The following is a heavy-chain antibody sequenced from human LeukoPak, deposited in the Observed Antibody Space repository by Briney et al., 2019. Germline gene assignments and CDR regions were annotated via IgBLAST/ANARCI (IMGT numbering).Heavy chain of an antibody. CDR2: IYYSGST. J-gene: IGHJ4*02. CDR3: ARFATESGSYQTFDY. Sequence: PGGSLRLSCAASGFTVSSNYMSWVRQAPGKGLEWIGYIYYSGSTNYNPSLKSRVTISVDTSKNQFSLKLSSVTAADTAVYYCARFATESGSYQTFDYWGQGTLVTVSS. D-gene: IGHD1-26*01. CDR1: GFTVSSNY. V-gene: IGHV4-59*02.